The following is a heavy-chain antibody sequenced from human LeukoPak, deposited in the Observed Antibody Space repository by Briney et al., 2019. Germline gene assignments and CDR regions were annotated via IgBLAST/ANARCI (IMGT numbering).Heavy chain of an antibody. D-gene: IGHD6-19*01. V-gene: IGHV3-23*01. J-gene: IGHJ4*02. CDR3: AKRSGSTWGHFDY. CDR1: GFTFSSYW. Sequence: GGSLRLSCAASGFTFSSYWMSWVRQAPGKGLEWVSTISDSGGSTYSADSVKGRFTISRDNSKNTLYLQMNSLRAEDTAVYYCAKRSGSTWGHFDYWGQGTLVTVSS. CDR2: ISDSGGST.